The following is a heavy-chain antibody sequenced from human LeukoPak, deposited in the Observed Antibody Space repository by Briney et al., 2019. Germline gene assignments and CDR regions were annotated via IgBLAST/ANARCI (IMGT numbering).Heavy chain of an antibody. V-gene: IGHV3-23*01. J-gene: IGHJ6*02. Sequence: GGSLRLSCAASGFTVSNYAMTWVRQAPGRGLEWVSTISGSGVSTYYAGSVKGRFTISRDSSKNTLCLQMTSLRAGDTAVYYCAKGAGYDYYGVDVWGQGTTVTVSS. CDR3: AKGAGYDYYGVDV. CDR2: ISGSGVST. CDR1: GFTVSNYA.